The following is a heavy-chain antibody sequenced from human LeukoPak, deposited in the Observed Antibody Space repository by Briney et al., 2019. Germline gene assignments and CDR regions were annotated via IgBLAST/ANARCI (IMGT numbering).Heavy chain of an antibody. J-gene: IGHJ5*02. D-gene: IGHD1-1*01. CDR2: ISYDENNK. CDR1: GFTFSNYA. V-gene: IGHV3-30*01. Sequence: GRSLRLSCAASGFTFSNYAMHWVRQAPGKGLEGVAIISYDENNKYYADSVKGRFTISRDNSKNTLYLQVNSLRAEDTAVYYCARSKLAGKNWFAPWGQGTLVTVSS. CDR3: ARSKLAGKNWFAP.